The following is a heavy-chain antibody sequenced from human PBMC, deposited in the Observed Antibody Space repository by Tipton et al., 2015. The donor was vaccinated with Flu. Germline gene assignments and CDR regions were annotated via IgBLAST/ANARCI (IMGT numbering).Heavy chain of an antibody. J-gene: IGHJ3*02. CDR3: ARAVYGAFDAFDI. CDR1: GGSITNYH. CDR2: IHYSGTT. V-gene: IGHV4-39*07. D-gene: IGHD4/OR15-4a*01. Sequence: TLSLTCTVSGGSITNYHWGWIRQPPGKGLEWIGGIHYSGTTYYNPSLKSRVTISVDTSKNQFSLRLRSVTAADTAVYYCARAVYGAFDAFDIWGRGTMVTVSS.